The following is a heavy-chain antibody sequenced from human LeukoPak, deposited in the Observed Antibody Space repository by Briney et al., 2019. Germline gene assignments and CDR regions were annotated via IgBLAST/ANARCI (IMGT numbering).Heavy chain of an antibody. J-gene: IGHJ4*02. D-gene: IGHD3-22*01. V-gene: IGHV3-23*01. CDR1: GFTFSSYA. Sequence: AGGSLRLSCAASGFTFSSYAMGWVRQAPGKGLEWVSAISGSGGSTYYADSVKGRFTISRDNSKNTLYLQMNSLRAEDTAVYYCARDRDYYDSRGYFRDWGQGTLVTVSS. CDR3: ARDRDYYDSRGYFRD. CDR2: ISGSGGST.